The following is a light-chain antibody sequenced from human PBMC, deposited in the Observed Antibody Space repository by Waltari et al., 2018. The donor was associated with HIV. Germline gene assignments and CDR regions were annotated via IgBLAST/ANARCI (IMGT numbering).Light chain of an antibody. Sequence: SYELTPTPPVSVPPGQTAKIMCSGDTLPSNYAYWYQQKAGQAPVMIIFQDTKRPSDIPARFSASSAGTTATLTISGVQAEDEADYFCQSAHNSDVIFGGGTKLTVL. V-gene: IGLV3-25*03. J-gene: IGLJ2*01. CDR2: QDT. CDR3: QSAHNSDVI. CDR1: TLPSNY.